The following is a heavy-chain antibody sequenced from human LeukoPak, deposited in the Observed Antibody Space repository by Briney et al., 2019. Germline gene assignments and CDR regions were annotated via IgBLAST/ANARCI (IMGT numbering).Heavy chain of an antibody. V-gene: IGHV3-23*01. J-gene: IGHJ4*02. CDR1: GFTFSNYG. CDR3: AKEGFYGDFEYYFDS. Sequence: GGSLGLSCAASGFTFSNYGMSWVRQAPGKGLEWVSAMSGSAGDTYYADAVMGRFTISRDNPNNTLYLQMNSLRAEDTAVYYCAKEGFYGDFEYYFDSWGQGALVTVSS. CDR2: MSGSAGDT. D-gene: IGHD4-17*01.